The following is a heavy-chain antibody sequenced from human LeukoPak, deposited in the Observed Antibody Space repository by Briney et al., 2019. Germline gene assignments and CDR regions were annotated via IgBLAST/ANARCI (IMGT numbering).Heavy chain of an antibody. D-gene: IGHD6-13*01. CDR2: IYSGGST. Sequence: PGRSLRLSCAASGFTVSSNYMSWVRQAPGKGLEWVSVIYSGGSTYYADSVKGRFTISRDNSKNTLYLQMNSLRAEDTAVYYCARDTQPVSSWYGSASYYYYGMDVWGQGTTVTVSS. CDR3: ARDTQPVSSWYGSASYYYYGMDV. J-gene: IGHJ6*02. CDR1: GFTVSSNY. V-gene: IGHV3-66*01.